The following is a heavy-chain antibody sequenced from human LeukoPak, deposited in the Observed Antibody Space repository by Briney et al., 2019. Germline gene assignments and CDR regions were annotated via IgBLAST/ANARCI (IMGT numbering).Heavy chain of an antibody. J-gene: IGHJ4*02. D-gene: IGHD6-19*01. CDR2: INHSGST. CDR1: GGSFSGYY. V-gene: IGHV4-34*01. Sequence: SETLSLTCAVYGGSFSGYYWSWIRQPPGKGLEWIGEINHSGSTNYNPSLKSRVTISVDTSKNQFSLKLSSVTAADTAVYYCARGFIAVAGTEPLYYLDYWGQGTLVTVSS. CDR3: ARGFIAVAGTEPLYYLDY.